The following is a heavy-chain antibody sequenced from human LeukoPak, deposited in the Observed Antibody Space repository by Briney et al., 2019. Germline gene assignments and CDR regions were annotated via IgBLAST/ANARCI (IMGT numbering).Heavy chain of an antibody. CDR2: IYSGGST. CDR1: GFAFTSFG. CDR3: ARSITMNRGPFGN. D-gene: IGHD3-10*01. J-gene: IGHJ4*02. Sequence: PGGSLRLSCAASGFAFTSFGMHWVRQAPGKGLEWVSIIYSGGSTYYADSVRGRFTISRDNSKNTLFLQMNSLRAEDTAVYYCARSITMNRGPFGNWGQGTLVTVSS. V-gene: IGHV3-NL1*01.